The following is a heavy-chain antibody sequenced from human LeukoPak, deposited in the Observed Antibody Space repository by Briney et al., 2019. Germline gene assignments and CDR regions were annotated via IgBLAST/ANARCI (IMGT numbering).Heavy chain of an antibody. V-gene: IGHV4-59*01. Sequence: SETLSLTCTVSGGSITSYYWSWIRQPPGKGLEWIGHIYYSGSTNYNPSLKSRVTISIDTSKNQFSLRLSSVTAADMAVYYCARGAAGYSYGWGQGTLVTVSS. J-gene: IGHJ4*02. CDR3: ARGAAGYSYG. CDR2: IYYSGST. D-gene: IGHD5-18*01. CDR1: GGSITSYY.